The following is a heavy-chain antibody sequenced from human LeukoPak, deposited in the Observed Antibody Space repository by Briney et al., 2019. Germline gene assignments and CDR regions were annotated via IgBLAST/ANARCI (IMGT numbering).Heavy chain of an antibody. J-gene: IGHJ4*02. D-gene: IGHD2-2*01. V-gene: IGHV3-23*01. CDR1: GFTFSIYD. CDR3: PTSHHCSSTSCFDY. CDR2: IDRGVGNT. Sequence: GGSLRLSCAASGFTFSIYDLSWVRQAPGKGLECVSAIDRGVGNTYYADSVKGRFTISRDNSKNTLYLQMNSLRAEDTAVYYCPTSHHCSSTSCFDYWGQGTLVTVSS.